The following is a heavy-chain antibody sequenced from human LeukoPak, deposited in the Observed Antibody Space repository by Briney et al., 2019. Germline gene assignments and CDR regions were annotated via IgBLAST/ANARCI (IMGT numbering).Heavy chain of an antibody. CDR1: GGSISLWQ. CDR2: FYTGGGP. CDR3: ARVLSGSNFDY. V-gene: IGHV4-4*07. Sequence: RTSETLSLTCTVSGGSISLWQWNWIRQPAGMGLEWIGRFYTGGGPNYNPSLKSRVTMSLDTSKNQFFLKLSSVTAADTAVYYCARVLSGSNFDYWGQGTLVTVSS. J-gene: IGHJ4*02. D-gene: IGHD3-22*01.